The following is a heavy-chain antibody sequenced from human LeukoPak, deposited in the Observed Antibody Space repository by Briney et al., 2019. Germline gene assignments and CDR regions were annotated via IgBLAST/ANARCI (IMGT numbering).Heavy chain of an antibody. CDR1: GYTFTSYD. CDR2: MNPNSGNT. V-gene: IGHV1-8*03. D-gene: IGHD5-12*01. J-gene: IGHJ3*02. CDR3: ARGRGYGRGGAFDT. Sequence: ASVKVPCKASGYTFTSYDINWVRQATGQGLEWMGWMNPNSGNTGYAQKFQGRVTITRNTSISTAYMELSSLRSEDTAVYYCARGRGYGRGGAFDTWGQGTMVTVSS.